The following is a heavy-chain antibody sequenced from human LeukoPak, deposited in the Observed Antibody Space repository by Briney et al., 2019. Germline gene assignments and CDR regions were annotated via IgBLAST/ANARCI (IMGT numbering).Heavy chain of an antibody. Sequence: GGSLRLSRAASGFIFSNYGMSWVRRAPGKGLEWVSFISGSSTTKYYVDSVKGRFTISRDNAKNSLYLQMNSLRAEDTAVYYCARVRVGYYFDYWGQGTLVTVSS. CDR2: ISGSSTTK. J-gene: IGHJ4*02. V-gene: IGHV3-48*01. D-gene: IGHD1-14*01. CDR1: GFIFSNYG. CDR3: ARVRVGYYFDY.